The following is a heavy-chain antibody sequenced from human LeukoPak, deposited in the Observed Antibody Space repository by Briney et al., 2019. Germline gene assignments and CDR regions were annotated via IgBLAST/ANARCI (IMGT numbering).Heavy chain of an antibody. CDR3: ARGMAGHGAFDI. V-gene: IGHV3-21*01. J-gene: IGHJ3*02. CDR2: ISSSSSYI. Sequence: GGSLRLSCAASGFTFSSYSMNWVRQAPGKGLEWVSSISSSSSYIYYADSVKGRFTISRDNAKNSLYLQMNSLRAEDTAVYYCARGMAGHGAFDIWGQGTMVTVSS. CDR1: GFTFSSYS. D-gene: IGHD6-19*01.